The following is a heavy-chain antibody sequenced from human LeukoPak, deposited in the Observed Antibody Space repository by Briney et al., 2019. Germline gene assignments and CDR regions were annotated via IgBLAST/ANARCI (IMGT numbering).Heavy chain of an antibody. CDR1: GFSFSSSW. Sequence: PGGSLRLSCAASGFSFSSSWMTWVRQTPGKGLQWVANKRPTASEGFHVGSVRGRFTISRDNAKNSLFLQVNNLRADDSAVYYCVRGSRGMDVWGQGTTVTVSS. J-gene: IGHJ6*02. CDR3: VRGSRGMDV. D-gene: IGHD6-6*01. V-gene: IGHV3-7*01. CDR2: KRPTASEG.